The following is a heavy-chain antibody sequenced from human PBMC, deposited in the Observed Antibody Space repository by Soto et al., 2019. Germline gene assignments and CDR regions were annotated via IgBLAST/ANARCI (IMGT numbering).Heavy chain of an antibody. CDR3: ARHTYYYGSRSCYFDY. Sequence: SETLSLTCTVSGGSISIYYWSWIRQPPGKGLEWIGYIYYSGTKKYKPPIKTRAPISVDTSKNQFYIKLRSVTEADKEVYYCARHTYYYGSRSCYFDYWGQGTLVTVS. D-gene: IGHD3-10*01. CDR2: IYYSGTK. J-gene: IGHJ4*02. V-gene: IGHV4-59*08. CDR1: GGSISIYY.